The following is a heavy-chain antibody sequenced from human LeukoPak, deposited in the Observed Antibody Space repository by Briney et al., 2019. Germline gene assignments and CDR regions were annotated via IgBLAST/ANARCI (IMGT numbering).Heavy chain of an antibody. CDR1: GFTFSSYW. CDR2: INQDGSGK. Sequence: GSLRLSCPASGFTFSSYWMSWVRQAPGKGLEWVANINQDGSGKFYVDSVKGRFTISRDNAKNSLYLQMNSLRAEDTAVYYCARATLFDYWGQGTLVTVSS. CDR3: ARATLFDY. J-gene: IGHJ4*02. V-gene: IGHV3-7*01.